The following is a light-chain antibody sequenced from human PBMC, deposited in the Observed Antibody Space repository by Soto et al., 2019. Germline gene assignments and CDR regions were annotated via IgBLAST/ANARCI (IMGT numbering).Light chain of an antibody. CDR3: QQYNSYSGT. V-gene: IGKV1-5*03. Sequence: DIQMTQSPSTLSASVGDRVTITCRASQSISSWWAWYQQKPGKAPKLLIYKASSLESGVPSRFSGSVSGTEFTLTSSSLQPDDFATYYFQQYNSYSGTFGQGTKVEIK. J-gene: IGKJ1*01. CDR1: QSISSW. CDR2: KAS.